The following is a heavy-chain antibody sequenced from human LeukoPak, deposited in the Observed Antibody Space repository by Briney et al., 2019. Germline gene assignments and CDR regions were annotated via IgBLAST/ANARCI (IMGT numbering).Heavy chain of an antibody. Sequence: GRSLRLSCAASGFTFSSYAMHWVRQAPGKGLEWVSYITSSSSTIHYADSVRGRFTISRDNAKNSLYSQMNSLRDEGTAVYYCARVDWMIGAFDIWGQGTMVTVSS. CDR1: GFTFSSYA. CDR3: ARVDWMIGAFDI. V-gene: IGHV3-48*02. CDR2: ITSSSSTI. J-gene: IGHJ3*02. D-gene: IGHD3-22*01.